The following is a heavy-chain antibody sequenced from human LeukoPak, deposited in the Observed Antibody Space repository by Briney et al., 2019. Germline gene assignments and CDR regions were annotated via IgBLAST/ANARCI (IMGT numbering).Heavy chain of an antibody. J-gene: IGHJ3*02. CDR1: GGSFSGYY. D-gene: IGHD6-13*01. V-gene: IGHV4-34*01. CDR3: ARAPRTWYANAFDM. Sequence: KPSETLSLTCAVYGGSFSGYYWSWVRQSPGKGLEWIGELDHRGSTNYNPSLKSRVTISVDISKNQFSLKVNSVTAADTAVYYCARAPRTWYANAFDMWGQGTVVTVSS. CDR2: LDHRGST.